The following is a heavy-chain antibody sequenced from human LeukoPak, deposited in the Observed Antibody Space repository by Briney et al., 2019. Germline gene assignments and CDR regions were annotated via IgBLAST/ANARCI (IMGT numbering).Heavy chain of an antibody. Sequence: SETLSLTCTVSGGSISSSSYYWGWIRQPPGKGLEWIGEINHSGSTNYNPSLKSRVTISVDTSKNQFSLKLSSVTAADTAVYYCARSLMYYYDSSGYYYGYFDYWGQGTLVTVSS. CDR2: INHSGST. D-gene: IGHD3-22*01. V-gene: IGHV4-39*07. CDR3: ARSLMYYYDSSGYYYGYFDY. CDR1: GGSISSSSYY. J-gene: IGHJ4*02.